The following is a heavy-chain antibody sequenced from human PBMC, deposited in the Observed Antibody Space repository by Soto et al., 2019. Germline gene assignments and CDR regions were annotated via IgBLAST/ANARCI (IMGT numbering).Heavy chain of an antibody. V-gene: IGHV4-31*03. Sequence: SETLSLTCTVSGGSISSGGYYWSWIRQHPGKGLEWIGYIYYSGSTYYNPSLKSRVTISVDTSKNQFSLKLSSVTAADTAVYYCARSFGDCSNFDYWGQGTLVTVSS. CDR2: IYYSGST. J-gene: IGHJ4*02. D-gene: IGHD2-21*02. CDR1: GGSISSGGYY. CDR3: ARSFGDCSNFDY.